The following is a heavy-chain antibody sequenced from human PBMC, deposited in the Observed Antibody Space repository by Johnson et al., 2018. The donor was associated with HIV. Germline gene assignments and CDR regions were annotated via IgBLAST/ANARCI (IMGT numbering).Heavy chain of an antibody. CDR2: ISYGGNKQ. D-gene: IGHD3-16*02. V-gene: IGHV3-30-3*01. CDR3: ARDFGLGDLSYETVDAFDF. Sequence: QVQLVESGGGLVKPGGSLRLSCAASGFTFSSYAMHWVRQPPGKGLEWVAVISYGGNKQYYVDSVEGRFTLSRDHSKDTLYLQRNNLTIEDTAVYSCARDFGLGDLSYETVDAFDFWGPGTLVTVSS. CDR1: GFTFSSYA. J-gene: IGHJ3*01.